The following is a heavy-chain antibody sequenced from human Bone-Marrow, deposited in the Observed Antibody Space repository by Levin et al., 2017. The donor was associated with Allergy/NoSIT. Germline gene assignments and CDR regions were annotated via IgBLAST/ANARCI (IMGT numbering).Heavy chain of an antibody. Sequence: GGSLRLSCAASGFIFSDYFMTWVRQAPGKGLEWVANIKQDGSEKKYVDSVKGRFTISRDNAKNSLYLQMNSLRAEDTAMYYCAREGDHGEYQHPEDYWGQGTLVTVSS. CDR1: GFIFSDYF. CDR3: AREGDHGEYQHPEDY. J-gene: IGHJ4*02. CDR2: IKQDGSEK. D-gene: IGHD4-17*01. V-gene: IGHV3-7*01.